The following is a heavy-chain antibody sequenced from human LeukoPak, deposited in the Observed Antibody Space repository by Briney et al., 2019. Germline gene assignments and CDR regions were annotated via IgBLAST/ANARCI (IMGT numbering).Heavy chain of an antibody. CDR3: AKDRVPYYYGSGSYYSRGEFDY. Sequence: GGSLRLSCAASGFTFSSYAMSWVRQAPGKGLEWGSAISGSGGSTYYADSVKGRFTISRDNSKNTLYLQMNSLRAEDTAVYYCAKDRVPYYYGSGSYYSRGEFDYWGQGTLVTVSS. V-gene: IGHV3-23*01. J-gene: IGHJ4*02. CDR2: ISGSGGST. CDR1: GFTFSSYA. D-gene: IGHD3-10*01.